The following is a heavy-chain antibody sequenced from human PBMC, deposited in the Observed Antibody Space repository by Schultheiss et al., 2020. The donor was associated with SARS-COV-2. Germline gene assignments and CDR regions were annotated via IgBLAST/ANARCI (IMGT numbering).Heavy chain of an antibody. J-gene: IGHJ4*02. CDR3: ATYCSSTSCWTSYNY. Sequence: GGSLRLSCAASGFTFSSYWMSWVRQAPGKGLEWVANIKQDGSEKYYVDSVKGRFTISRDNAKNSLYLQMNSLRAEDTAVYYCATYCSSTSCWTSYNYWGQGTLVTVSS. CDR2: IKQDGSEK. CDR1: GFTFSSYW. V-gene: IGHV3-7*01. D-gene: IGHD2-2*01.